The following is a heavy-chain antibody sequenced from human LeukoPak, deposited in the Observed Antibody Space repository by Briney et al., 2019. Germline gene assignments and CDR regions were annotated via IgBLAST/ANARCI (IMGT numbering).Heavy chain of an antibody. J-gene: IGHJ4*03. D-gene: IGHD5-24*01. CDR3: ARGATISETGYFDF. CDR1: GGSFSRYY. CDR2: IDHRGDT. Sequence: SETLSLTCAVYGGSFSRYYWSWIRQSPGKGLEWIAEIDHRGDTNHNPSVKSRVTISVDTSKNQFSLKVRSLSAADTAVYYCARGATISETGYFDFWGQGTLVTVSS. V-gene: IGHV4-34*01.